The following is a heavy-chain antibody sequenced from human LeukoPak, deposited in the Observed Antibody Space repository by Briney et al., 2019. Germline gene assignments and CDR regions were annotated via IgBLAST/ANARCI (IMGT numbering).Heavy chain of an antibody. J-gene: IGHJ4*02. CDR3: ARPYDWNYLY. D-gene: IGHD1-7*01. Sequence: GGSLRLSCAASGFTVSNNYMSWVRQPPGKGLEWVSVIYSGGNTYYADSVKDRFTISRDNSKNTLYLQMNSLRAEDTAVYYCARPYDWNYLYWGQGTLVTVSS. CDR2: IYSGGNT. V-gene: IGHV3-66*04. CDR1: GFTVSNNY.